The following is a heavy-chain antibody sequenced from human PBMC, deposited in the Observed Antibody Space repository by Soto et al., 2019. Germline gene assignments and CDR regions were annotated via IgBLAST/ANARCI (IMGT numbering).Heavy chain of an antibody. CDR2: IYYSGST. J-gene: IGHJ5*02. Sequence: SETLSLTCTVSGGSISSYYWSWIRQPPGKGLEWIGYIYYSGSTNYNPSLKSRVTISVDTSKNQFSLKLSSVTAADTAVYYCARDIAGSWLDPWGQGTRVTV. CDR1: GGSISSYY. D-gene: IGHD1-26*01. V-gene: IGHV4-59*01. CDR3: ARDIAGSWLDP.